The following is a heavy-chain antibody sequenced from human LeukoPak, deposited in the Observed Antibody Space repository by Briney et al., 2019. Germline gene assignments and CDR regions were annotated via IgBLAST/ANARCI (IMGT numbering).Heavy chain of an antibody. CDR1: GFTFSSYA. CDR2: ISAEGDIQ. V-gene: IGHV3-30-3*01. CDR3: TRDMIRGVPDYIDY. Sequence: GGSLRLSCAASGFTFSSYAMSWVRQAPGKGLEWVAAISAEGDIQIYLDSVMGRFTISRDNSKSTLYLQMNSLSIEDTGFYYSTRDMIRGVPDYIDYWGQGTLVTVSS. D-gene: IGHD3-10*01. J-gene: IGHJ4*02.